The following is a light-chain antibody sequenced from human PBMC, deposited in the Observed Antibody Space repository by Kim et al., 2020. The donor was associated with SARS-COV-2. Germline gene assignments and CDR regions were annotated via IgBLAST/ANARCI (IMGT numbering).Light chain of an antibody. CDR1: SSDVGSYNL. J-gene: IGLJ3*02. Sequence: PGQSITISCTGTSSDVGSYNLVSWDQQHPGKAPKLMIYEGSKRPAGVSNRFSGSKSGNTASLTISGLQAEDEADYYCCSYAGSNWVFGGGTQLTVL. CDR2: EGS. V-gene: IGLV2-23*01. CDR3: CSYAGSNWV.